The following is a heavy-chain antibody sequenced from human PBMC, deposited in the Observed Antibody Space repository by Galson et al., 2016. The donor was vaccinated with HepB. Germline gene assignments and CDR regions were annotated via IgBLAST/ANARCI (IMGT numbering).Heavy chain of an antibody. CDR2: SRDKADRYIT. V-gene: IGHV3-72*01. D-gene: IGHD3-10*01. Sequence: SLRLSCAASAFILSDHYMDWVRQAPGKGLEWVGRSRDKADRYITEYAASVLGRFTISRNHSDNSLYLQMNSLKTEDTAVYYCVRGGFHWGQGTLVTVSS. CDR1: AFILSDHY. CDR3: VRGGFH. J-gene: IGHJ4*02.